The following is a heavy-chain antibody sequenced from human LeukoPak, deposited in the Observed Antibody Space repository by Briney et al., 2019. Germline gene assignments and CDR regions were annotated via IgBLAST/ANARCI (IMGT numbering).Heavy chain of an antibody. Sequence: SETLSLXCTVSGGSISSYYWSWIRQPAGKGLEWIGRIYTSGSTNYNPSLKSRVTMSVDTSKNQFSLKLSSVTAADTAVYYCARMREYYYDSSGYYDYWGQGILVTVSS. CDR3: ARMREYYYDSSGYYDY. D-gene: IGHD3-22*01. V-gene: IGHV4-4*07. J-gene: IGHJ4*02. CDR1: GGSISSYY. CDR2: IYTSGST.